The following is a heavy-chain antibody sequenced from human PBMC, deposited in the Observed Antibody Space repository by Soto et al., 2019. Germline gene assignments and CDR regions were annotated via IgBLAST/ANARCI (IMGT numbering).Heavy chain of an antibody. D-gene: IGHD2-15*01. J-gene: IGHJ5*02. Sequence: PSETLSLTCTVFGTSISTVDYPWAWIRQAPGKGLEWIGYIYFSGSTYYNPSLKSRVAISVDTTKNQFSLQLRSVTAADTAVYFCYSEGSWGQGTLVTVSS. CDR1: GTSISTVDYP. CDR2: IYFSGST. CDR3: YSEGS. V-gene: IGHV4-30-4*08.